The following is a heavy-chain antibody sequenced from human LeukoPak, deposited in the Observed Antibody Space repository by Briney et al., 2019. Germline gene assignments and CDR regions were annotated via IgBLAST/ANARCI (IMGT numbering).Heavy chain of an antibody. CDR1: GGSISSSSYY. Sequence: PSETLSLTCTVSGGSISSSSYYWGWIRQPPGKGLEWIGSIYYSGSTYYNPSLKSRVTISVDTSKNQFSLKLSSVTAADTAVYYCARQGRISMIVVLIEDASDIWGQGTMVTVSS. CDR3: ARQGRISMIVVLIEDASDI. D-gene: IGHD3-22*01. CDR2: IYYSGST. J-gene: IGHJ3*02. V-gene: IGHV4-39*01.